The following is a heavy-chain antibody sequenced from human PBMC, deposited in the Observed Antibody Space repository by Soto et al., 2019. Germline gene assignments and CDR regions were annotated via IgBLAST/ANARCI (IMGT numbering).Heavy chain of an antibody. J-gene: IGHJ4*02. V-gene: IGHV3-30*18. Sequence: QVQLVESGGGVVQPGRSLRLSCAASGFTFSSSGMHWVRQAPGKGLEWVAVISYDGSNKFYADSVKGRFTISRDNFRNTLDRQMNSLRAEDTAGYYCAKEFHSGNHLDYWGQGTLVTVSS. CDR3: AKEFHSGNHLDY. CDR2: ISYDGSNK. D-gene: IGHD1-1*01. CDR1: GFTFSSSG.